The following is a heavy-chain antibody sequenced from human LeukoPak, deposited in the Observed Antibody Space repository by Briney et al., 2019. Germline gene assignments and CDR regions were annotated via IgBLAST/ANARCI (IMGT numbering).Heavy chain of an antibody. CDR2: INAGNGNT. CDR1: GYTFTNYA. CDR3: ASDRGVTMVRGVIDSFDY. V-gene: IGHV1-3*01. D-gene: IGHD3-10*01. Sequence: ASVKVSCKASGYTFTNYAMQWVRQAPGQRLEWMGWINAGNGNTKYSQKFQGRVTITRDTSASIAYMKLSSLRSEDTAVYYCASDRGVTMVRGVIDSFDYWGQGTLVTVSS. J-gene: IGHJ4*02.